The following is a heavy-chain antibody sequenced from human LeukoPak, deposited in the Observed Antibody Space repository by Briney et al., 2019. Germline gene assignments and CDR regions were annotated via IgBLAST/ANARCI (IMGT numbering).Heavy chain of an antibody. Sequence: PSQTLSLTCAVSGGSISSGGYSWSWIRQPPGKGLEWIGYIYHSGSTYYNPSLKSRVTISVDRSKNQFSLKLSSVTAADTAVYYCARERGRRDSSSYYFDYWGQGTLVTVSS. CDR2: IYHSGST. D-gene: IGHD6-13*01. J-gene: IGHJ4*02. CDR1: GGSISSGGYS. CDR3: ARERGRRDSSSYYFDY. V-gene: IGHV4-30-2*01.